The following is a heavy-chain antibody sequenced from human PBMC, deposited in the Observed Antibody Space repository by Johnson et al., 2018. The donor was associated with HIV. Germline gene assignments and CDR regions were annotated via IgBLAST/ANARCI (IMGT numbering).Heavy chain of an antibody. CDR1: GFNFSDAW. CDR3: TTGLYWNDAFDI. D-gene: IGHD1-1*01. V-gene: IGHV3-15*01. CDR2: VKSKTDGGTI. J-gene: IGHJ3*02. Sequence: VQLVESGGGLVKPGGSLRLSCAASGFNFSDAWMNWVRKAPGKELEWVGRVKSKTDGGTIDYAAPVKGRFAISRDGSKNTLYLQMNSLRTEDTAIYYCTTGLYWNDAFDICGQGTMVTVSS.